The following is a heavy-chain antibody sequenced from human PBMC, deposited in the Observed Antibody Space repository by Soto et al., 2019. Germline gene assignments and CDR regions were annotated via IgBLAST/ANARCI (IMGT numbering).Heavy chain of an antibody. CDR2: LGGDGRP. Sequence: GGSLRLSCATSGFTFSNYAMSWVRQAPGKGLEWVSGLGGDGRPYYADSVRGRFTISRDNSKNTLHLQMNSLRVEDTALYYCAKAKGCFDYTGPDYWGQGTLVTVSS. J-gene: IGHJ4*02. V-gene: IGHV3-23*01. CDR1: GFTFSNYA. D-gene: IGHD2-8*02. CDR3: AKAKGCFDYTGPDY.